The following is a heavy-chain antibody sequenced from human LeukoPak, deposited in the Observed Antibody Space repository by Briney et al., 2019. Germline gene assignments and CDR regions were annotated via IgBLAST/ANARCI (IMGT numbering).Heavy chain of an antibody. V-gene: IGHV4-59*01. D-gene: IGHD4-23*01. CDR2: ISYSGYT. CDR3: SRGRNDNGGMFFDS. CDR1: GGSIRSFH. Sequence: SETLSLTCTVSGGSIRSFHWSWLRQAPGKGLEWIGFISYSGYTSYSPPLKSRVGISVDTSKSQFSLSLSSMTAADTAIYYCSRGRNDNGGMFFDSWAQGTLVTVSS. J-gene: IGHJ4*02.